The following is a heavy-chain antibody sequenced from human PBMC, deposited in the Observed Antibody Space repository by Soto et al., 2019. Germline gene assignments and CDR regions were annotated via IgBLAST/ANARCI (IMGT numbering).Heavy chain of an antibody. J-gene: IGHJ4*02. Sequence: PSAPLSLTCTISGGSISVYYWSWVRQPPGHELEWIGYIYASGSTYYSPSLRTRVTISADTSKNQISLKLTSVTAADTAVYYCVSQRTSVPTQASCDYRGPGALVTVAS. CDR2: IYASGST. D-gene: IGHD6-25*01. CDR3: VSQRTSVPTQASCDY. CDR1: GGSISVYY. V-gene: IGHV4-59*12.